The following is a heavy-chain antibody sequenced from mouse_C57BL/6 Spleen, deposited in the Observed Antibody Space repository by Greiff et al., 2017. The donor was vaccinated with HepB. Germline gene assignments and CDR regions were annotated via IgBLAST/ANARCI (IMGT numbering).Heavy chain of an antibody. V-gene: IGHV5-6*01. CDR2: ISSGGSYT. CDR3: ARQGIYYGNYIDY. D-gene: IGHD2-1*01. Sequence: EVKVVESGGDLVKPGGSLKLSCAASGFTFSSYGMSWVRQTPDKRLEWVATISSGGSYTYYPDSVKGRFTISRDNAKNTLYLQMSSLKSEDTAMYYCARQGIYYGNYIDYWGQGTTLTVSS. J-gene: IGHJ2*01. CDR1: GFTFSSYG.